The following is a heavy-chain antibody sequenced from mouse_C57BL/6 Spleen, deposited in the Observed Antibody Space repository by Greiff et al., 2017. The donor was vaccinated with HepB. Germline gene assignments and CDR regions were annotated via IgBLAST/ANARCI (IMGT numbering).Heavy chain of an antibody. Sequence: QVQLQQPRAELVKPGASVKLSCKASGYTFTSYWMHWVKQRPGQGLEWIGIIHPNSGSTNYNEKFKSKATLTVDKSSSTAYMQLSSLTSEDSAVYYCARGPMGDYFDYWGQGTTLTVSS. V-gene: IGHV1-64*01. CDR1: GYTFTSYW. D-gene: IGHD3-3*01. J-gene: IGHJ2*01. CDR3: ARGPMGDYFDY. CDR2: IHPNSGST.